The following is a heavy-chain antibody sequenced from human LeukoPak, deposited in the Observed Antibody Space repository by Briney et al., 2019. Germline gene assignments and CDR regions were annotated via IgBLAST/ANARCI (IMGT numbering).Heavy chain of an antibody. CDR1: GFTFSSYE. D-gene: IGHD3-9*01. V-gene: IGHV3-53*01. CDR3: ERDYYDMLTGVLEGYWYFDL. Sequence: PGGSLRLSCAASGFTFSSYEMSWVRQAPGKGLEWVSVIYSGGSTYYADSVKGRFTISRDNSKNTLYLQMNSLRAEDTAVYYCERDYYDMLTGVLEGYWYFDLWGRGTLITVSS. CDR2: IYSGGST. J-gene: IGHJ2*01.